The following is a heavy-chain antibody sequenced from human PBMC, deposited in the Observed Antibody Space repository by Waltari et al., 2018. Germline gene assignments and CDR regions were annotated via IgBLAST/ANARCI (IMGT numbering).Heavy chain of an antibody. D-gene: IGHD3-3*01. CDR1: GHTLTELS. V-gene: IGHV1-24*01. CDR3: ATGLITISGVTNDF. J-gene: IGHJ4*02. Sequence: QVQLIQSGAEVKKPGASLRVSCTVYGHTLTELSMHWVRNAPGKGLEWMAGFDPGDGDRLYARAFQGRITMTEDTPADTAYLELSSLRSNDTAIYFCATGLITISGVTNDFWGQGTLVTVSS. CDR2: FDPGDGDR.